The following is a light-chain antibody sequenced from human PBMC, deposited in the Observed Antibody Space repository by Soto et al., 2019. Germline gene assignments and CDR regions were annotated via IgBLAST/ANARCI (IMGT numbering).Light chain of an antibody. CDR1: RSDVGGYNS. V-gene: IGLV2-14*01. CDR3: SSYTSSSTYV. J-gene: IGLJ1*01. CDR2: NVS. Sequence: QSALTQPASVSGSPGQWSSISCTGTRSDVGGYNSVSWYQQHPGKAPKRMIYNVSNRPSGVSNRFSGSKSGNTASLTISGLQAEDEADYYCSSYTSSSTYVFGTGTKVTVL.